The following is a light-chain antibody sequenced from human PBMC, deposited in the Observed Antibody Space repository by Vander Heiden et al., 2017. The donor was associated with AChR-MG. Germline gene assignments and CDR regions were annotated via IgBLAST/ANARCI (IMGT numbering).Light chain of an antibody. CDR3: QQYDNLPLT. CDR1: QDISNY. V-gene: IGKV1-33*01. CDR2: DAS. Sequence: IQITHSPASLSASVGERATITCKASQDISNYLNWYQQKPGKAPKLLIYDASNRETGVPSRFSGSGSGTEFTFTISSLQPEDIATYYCQQYDNLPLTFGGGTKVEIK. J-gene: IGKJ4*02.